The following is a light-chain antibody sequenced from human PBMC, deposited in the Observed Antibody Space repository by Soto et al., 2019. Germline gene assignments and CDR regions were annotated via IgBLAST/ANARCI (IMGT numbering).Light chain of an antibody. Sequence: DIHMTQSPSTLSASVVDRVTMTCLASQSISSWLAWYQQKPGKAPKLLIYKASSLESGVPSRFSGSGSGTEFTLTTNSLQPDDFATYYCQQYNIYLGTFGQGTKVDIK. CDR1: QSISSW. J-gene: IGKJ1*01. CDR2: KAS. V-gene: IGKV1-5*03. CDR3: QQYNIYLGT.